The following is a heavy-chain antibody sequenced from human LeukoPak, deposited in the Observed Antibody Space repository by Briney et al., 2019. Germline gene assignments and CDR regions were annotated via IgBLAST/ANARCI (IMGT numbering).Heavy chain of an antibody. CDR3: AKPFSRDGYNHLY. D-gene: IGHD5-24*01. CDR1: GFTFSSYG. Sequence: GGSLRLSCAASGFTFSSYGMHWVRQAPGKGLEWVAFIRHGGSNKYYADSVKGRFTISRDTSKNTLYLEMNSLRAEDTAVYYCAKPFSRDGYNHLYWGQGTLVTVSS. V-gene: IGHV3-30*02. J-gene: IGHJ4*02. CDR2: IRHGGSNK.